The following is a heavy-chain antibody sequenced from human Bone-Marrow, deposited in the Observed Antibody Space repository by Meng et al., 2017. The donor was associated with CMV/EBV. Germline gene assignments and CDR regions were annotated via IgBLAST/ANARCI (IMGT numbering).Heavy chain of an antibody. Sequence: APGGTFGSYSCSWVRQAPGQGLEWMGRIIPMLGITNYAQNFQGRVTITADKSTSTVYMDLSSLRSEDTAVYYCARGRRDGYNQGFDYWGQGTLVTVSS. CDR3: ARGRRDGYNQGFDY. CDR2: IIPMLGIT. J-gene: IGHJ4*02. V-gene: IGHV1-69*04. D-gene: IGHD5-24*01. CDR1: GGTFGSYS.